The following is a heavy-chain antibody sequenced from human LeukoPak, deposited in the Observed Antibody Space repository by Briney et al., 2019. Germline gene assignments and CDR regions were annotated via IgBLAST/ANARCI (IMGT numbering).Heavy chain of an antibody. V-gene: IGHV2-5*02. CDR3: ARDSSSYYMDA. Sequence: SGPTLVNPTQTLTLTCTFSGFSLSTRGVGVGWIRQPPGKALEWLALIYWDDDKRYNPSLKSRLTITKDTSKNQVVLTKTSMDPVDTATYDCARDSSSYYMDAWGKGTTVTVSS. CDR2: IYWDDDK. CDR1: GFSLSTRGVG. J-gene: IGHJ6*03. D-gene: IGHD6-6*01.